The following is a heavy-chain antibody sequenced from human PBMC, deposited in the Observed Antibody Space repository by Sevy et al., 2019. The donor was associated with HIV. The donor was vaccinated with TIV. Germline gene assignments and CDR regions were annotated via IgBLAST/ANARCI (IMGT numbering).Heavy chain of an antibody. D-gene: IGHD6-19*01. Sequence: GGSLRLSCAASGFTVTFNSMSWVRQAPGRGLVWVSVIYVGRNTYYVDSVKGRFTIFGDSFKDTVDLQMDSLRPEDSGVYYCVRERAGIDHWGQGTLVTVSS. CDR1: GFTVTFNS. CDR2: IYVGRNT. J-gene: IGHJ4*02. V-gene: IGHV3-53*01. CDR3: VRERAGIDH.